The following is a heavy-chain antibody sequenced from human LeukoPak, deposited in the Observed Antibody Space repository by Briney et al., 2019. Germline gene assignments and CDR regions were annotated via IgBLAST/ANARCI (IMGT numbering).Heavy chain of an antibody. V-gene: IGHV3-30*18. CDR3: AKGLEAYCGGDCYSGRLDY. Sequence: GGSLRLSCAASGFTFSTYAMNWVRQAPGKGLEWVAVISYDGSNKYYADSVKGRFTISRDNSKNTLSLQMNSLRAEDTAVYYCAKGLEAYCGGDCYSGRLDYWGQGTLVTVSS. D-gene: IGHD2-21*02. CDR1: GFTFSTYA. CDR2: ISYDGSNK. J-gene: IGHJ4*02.